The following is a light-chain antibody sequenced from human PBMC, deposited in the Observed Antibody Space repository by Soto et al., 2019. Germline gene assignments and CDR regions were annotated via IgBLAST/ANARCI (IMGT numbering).Light chain of an antibody. CDR1: SSDVGGYNY. Sequence: QSALTQPASVSGSPGQSITISCTGTSSDVGGYNYVSWYQQHPGKAPKLMIYDVSNRPSGVSNRFSGSKSGNTASLTISGLQAEDEADYYCSSYIITSTVVFGGGTQLTVL. CDR2: DVS. V-gene: IGLV2-14*01. J-gene: IGLJ2*01. CDR3: SSYIITSTVV.